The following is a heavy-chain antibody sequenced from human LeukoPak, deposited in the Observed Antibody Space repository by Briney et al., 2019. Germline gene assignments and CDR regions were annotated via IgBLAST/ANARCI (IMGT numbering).Heavy chain of an antibody. CDR3: ASLAGGYFFDH. J-gene: IGHJ4*02. D-gene: IGHD1-26*01. V-gene: IGHV3-74*01. CDR2: INGDGRSI. CDR1: GFTFSNFW. Sequence: GGSLRLSCAASGFTFSNFWMHWVRQAPGKGLVWVSRINGDGRSISYADSVKGRFTISRDNAKNTLYLQMNSLRAEDTAVYYCASLAGGYFFDHWGQGTLVTVSS.